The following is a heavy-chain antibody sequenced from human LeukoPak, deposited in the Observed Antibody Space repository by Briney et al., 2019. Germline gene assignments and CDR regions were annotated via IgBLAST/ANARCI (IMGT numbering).Heavy chain of an antibody. D-gene: IGHD5-24*01. CDR1: GGSLTTYY. CDR2: IYYSGST. Sequence: SETLSLTCTVSGGSLTTYYWSWIRQPPGKGLEWIGYIYYSGSTNYNPSLKSRVTISVDTSKNQFSLKLSSVTAADTAVYYCARQRYGDGYSYWGQGTLVTVSS. V-gene: IGHV4-59*08. J-gene: IGHJ4*02. CDR3: ARQRYGDGYSY.